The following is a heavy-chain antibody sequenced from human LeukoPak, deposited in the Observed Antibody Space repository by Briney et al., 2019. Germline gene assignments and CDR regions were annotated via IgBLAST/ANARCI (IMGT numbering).Heavy chain of an antibody. J-gene: IGHJ6*03. D-gene: IGHD6-13*01. V-gene: IGHV1-69*05. CDR1: GGTFSSYA. CDR2: IIPIFGTA. Sequence: SVKVSCKASGGTFSSYAISWVRQAPGQGLELMGGIIPIFGTANYAQKFQGRVTITTDESTSTAYMELSSLRSEDTAVYYCARDLDSSSPGDYYMDVWGKGTTVTVSS. CDR3: ARDLDSSSPGDYYMDV.